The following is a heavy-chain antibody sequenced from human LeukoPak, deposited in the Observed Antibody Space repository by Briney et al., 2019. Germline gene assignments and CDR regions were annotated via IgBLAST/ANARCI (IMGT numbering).Heavy chain of an antibody. CDR2: FHYSGST. D-gene: IGHD3-22*01. CDR1: GYSISSAYY. Sequence: SETLSLTCTVSGYSISSAYYWGWIRQSPGKGLEWIGSFHYSGSTSYNPSLKSRVTISVDSSKKQFSLKLSSVTAADTAVYYCAREKIGYYDGSGRGWFDPWGQGTLVTVSS. CDR3: AREKIGYYDGSGRGWFDP. J-gene: IGHJ5*02. V-gene: IGHV4-38-2*02.